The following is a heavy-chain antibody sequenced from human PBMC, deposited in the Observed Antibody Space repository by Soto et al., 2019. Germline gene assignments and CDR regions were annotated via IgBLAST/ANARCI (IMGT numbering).Heavy chain of an antibody. V-gene: IGHV1-69*13. Sequence: SVKVSCKASGGTFSSYAISWVRQAPGQGLEWMGGIIPIFGTANYAQKFQGRVTITADESTSTAYMELSSLRSEDTAVYYCASLLITMIVGFYGMDVWGQGTTVTVSS. D-gene: IGHD3-22*01. CDR2: IIPIFGTA. J-gene: IGHJ6*02. CDR1: GGTFSSYA. CDR3: ASLLITMIVGFYGMDV.